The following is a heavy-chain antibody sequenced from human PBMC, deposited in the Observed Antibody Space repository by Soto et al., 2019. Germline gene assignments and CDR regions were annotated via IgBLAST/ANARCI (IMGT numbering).Heavy chain of an antibody. J-gene: IGHJ6*03. CDR3: AKGTRNYYYYYMDV. Sequence: GGSLRLSCAASGFTFSSYAMSWVRQAPGKGLEWVSAISGSGGSTYYADSVKGRFTISRDNSKNTLYLQMNSLRAEDTAVYYCAKGTRNYYYYYMDVWGKGTTVTVS. V-gene: IGHV3-23*01. CDR2: ISGSGGST. CDR1: GFTFSSYA.